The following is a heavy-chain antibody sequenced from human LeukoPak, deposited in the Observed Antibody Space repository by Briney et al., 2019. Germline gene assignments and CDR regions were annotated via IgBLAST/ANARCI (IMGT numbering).Heavy chain of an antibody. CDR2: INTDRSIT. CDR1: GFTFSNYW. D-gene: IGHD3-22*01. J-gene: IGHJ3*02. V-gene: IGHV3-74*01. CDR3: ARVGSTDSPHAFDI. Sequence: GGSLRLSCVASGFTFSNYWMHWVRQVPGKGLVWVSRINTDRSITNYADSVKGRFTISRDNAKNTVYLQMNSLRAEDTAVYYCARVGSTDSPHAFDIWGQGTTVTVSS.